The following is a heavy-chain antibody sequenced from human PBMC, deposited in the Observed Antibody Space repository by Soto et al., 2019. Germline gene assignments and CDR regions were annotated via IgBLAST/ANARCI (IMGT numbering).Heavy chain of an antibody. V-gene: IGHV1-69*18. CDR3: AREMPSTAAAYFYYGLNV. CDR2: IASVFPSV. J-gene: IGHJ6*02. D-gene: IGHD6-13*01. Sequence: QVQLVQSGAEVKRPGSSVKVSCKASGGAFNNYAIYWVRQAPGQGLEWLGTIASVFPSVYYAPRFQGRLPIPSDGSTDTVYMMLTSLKSEDTAVYYCAREMPSTAAAYFYYGLNVLGQGTSVTVSS. CDR1: GGAFNNYA.